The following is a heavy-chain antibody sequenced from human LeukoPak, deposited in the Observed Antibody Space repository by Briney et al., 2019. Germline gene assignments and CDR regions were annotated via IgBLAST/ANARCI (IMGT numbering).Heavy chain of an antibody. J-gene: IGHJ4*02. CDR3: ARDLNNDFWNGSAY. Sequence: ASVKVSCKASGYTFTSYGITWVRQAPGQGLEWMGWISAYNGNTDYAQTLQGRVTMTTDTSTSTAYMDLRSLRSDDTAMYYCARDLNNDFWNGSAYWGQGTLVTVSS. CDR1: GYTFTSYG. V-gene: IGHV1-18*01. CDR2: ISAYNGNT. D-gene: IGHD3-3*01.